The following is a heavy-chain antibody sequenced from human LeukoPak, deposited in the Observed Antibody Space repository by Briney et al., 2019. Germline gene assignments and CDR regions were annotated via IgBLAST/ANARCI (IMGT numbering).Heavy chain of an antibody. CDR1: GGSVSSGSYY. CDR2: IYYSGST. J-gene: IGHJ6*02. Sequence: SETLSLTCTVSGGSVSSGSYYWSWIRQPPGKGLEWIGYIYYSGSTNYNPSLKSRVTISVDTSKNQFSLKLSSVTAADTAVYYCARDTGPMVTPLLYGMDVWGQGTTVTVSS. V-gene: IGHV4-61*01. D-gene: IGHD2-21*02. CDR3: ARDTGPMVTPLLYGMDV.